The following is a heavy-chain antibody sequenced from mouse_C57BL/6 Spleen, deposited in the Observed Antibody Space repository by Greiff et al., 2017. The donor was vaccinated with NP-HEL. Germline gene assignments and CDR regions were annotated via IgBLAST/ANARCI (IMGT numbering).Heavy chain of an antibody. J-gene: IGHJ4*01. V-gene: IGHV1-64*01. CDR1: GYTFTSYW. Sequence: VQLQQPGAELVKPGASVKLSCKASGYTFTSYWMHWVKQRPGQGLEWIGMIHPNSGSTNYNEKFKSKATLTVDKSSSTAYMQLSSLTSEDSAVYYCAREGGYYGSSDYAMDYWGQGTSVTVSS. CDR2: IHPNSGST. CDR3: AREGGYYGSSDYAMDY. D-gene: IGHD1-1*01.